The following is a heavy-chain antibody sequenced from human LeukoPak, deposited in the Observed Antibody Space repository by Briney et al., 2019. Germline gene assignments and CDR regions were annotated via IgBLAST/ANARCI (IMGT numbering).Heavy chain of an antibody. Sequence: GESLKISCKGSGYRFTSYWISWVRQMPGKGLEWMGRIDPSDSYTNYSPSFQGHVTISADKSISTAYLQWSSLKASDTAMYYCASSFQGDCSSTSCYANYWGQGTLVTVSS. CDR3: ASSFQGDCSSTSCYANY. CDR1: GYRFTSYW. CDR2: IDPSDSYT. D-gene: IGHD2-2*01. V-gene: IGHV5-10-1*01. J-gene: IGHJ4*02.